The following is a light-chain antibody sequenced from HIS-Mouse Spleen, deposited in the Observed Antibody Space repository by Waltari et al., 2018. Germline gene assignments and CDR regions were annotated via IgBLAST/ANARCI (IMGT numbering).Light chain of an antibody. CDR2: KAS. J-gene: IGKJ3*01. CDR3: QQYNSYSCT. V-gene: IGKV1-5*03. CDR1: QSISSW. Sequence: DIQMTQYPSTLSASVGDRVTITCRASQSISSWLAWYQQKPGKAPKLLIYKASSLESGVPSRFSGSGSGTEFTLTISSLQPDDFATYYCQQYNSYSCTFGPGTKVDIK.